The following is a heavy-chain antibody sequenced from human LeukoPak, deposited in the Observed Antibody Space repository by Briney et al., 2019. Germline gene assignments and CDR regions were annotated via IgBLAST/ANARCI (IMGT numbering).Heavy chain of an antibody. Sequence: PGGSLRLSCAASGFSFDDYAMHWVRQAPGKGLEWVSSISSSSNYIYYADSVKGRFTISRDDAKNSLYLQMNSLRAEDTAVYYCASSWSTVDSWGQGTLVTVSS. V-gene: IGHV3-21*01. J-gene: IGHJ4*02. CDR3: ASSWSTVDS. CDR2: ISSSSNYI. CDR1: GFSFDDYA. D-gene: IGHD4-17*01.